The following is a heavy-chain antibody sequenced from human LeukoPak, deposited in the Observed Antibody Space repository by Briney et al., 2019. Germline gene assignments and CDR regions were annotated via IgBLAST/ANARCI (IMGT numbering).Heavy chain of an antibody. CDR2: IIPIFGTA. Sequence: GASVKVSCKASGGTFSSYAISWVRQAPGQGLEWMGGIIPIFGTANYAQKFQGRVTITTDESTSTAYMELSSLRSEDTAVYYCSSGQVKFNYYYYYMDVWGKGTTVTVSS. CDR1: GGTFSSYA. V-gene: IGHV1-69*05. CDR3: SSGQVKFNYYYYYMDV. J-gene: IGHJ6*03. D-gene: IGHD4-23*01.